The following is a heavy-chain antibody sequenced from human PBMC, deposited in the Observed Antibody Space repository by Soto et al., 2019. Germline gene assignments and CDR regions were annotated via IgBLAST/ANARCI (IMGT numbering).Heavy chain of an antibody. CDR3: AKIEMGWFAH. J-gene: IGHJ5*02. V-gene: IGHV3-23*01. Sequence: EVQLLESGGHVVQPGESLRLSCTGSGFSFFSYAMSWVRQASGKGLEWVSTISGSGGHTYYADSVKGRFVVSRDNDKNTVYLHMSSLTGEDTAVYFCAKIEMGWFAHWGQGTQVTVSS. CDR2: ISGSGGHT. D-gene: IGHD2-8*01. CDR1: GFSFFSYA.